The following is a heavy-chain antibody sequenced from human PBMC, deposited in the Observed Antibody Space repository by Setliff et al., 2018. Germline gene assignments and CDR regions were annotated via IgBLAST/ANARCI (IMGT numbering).Heavy chain of an antibody. CDR2: TYHDGPS. J-gene: IGHJ4*02. CDR3: ARGGERYHSAS. Sequence: SETLSLTCAVSGVSINSLNWCTWVRQPPGKGLEWIGETYHDGPSVHYHPSLKSRVTMSVDKSKNQFSLKLSSVTAADTAVYYCARGGERYHSASWGQGTLVTVSS. CDR1: GVSINSLNW. D-gene: IGHD1-1*01. V-gene: IGHV4-4*02.